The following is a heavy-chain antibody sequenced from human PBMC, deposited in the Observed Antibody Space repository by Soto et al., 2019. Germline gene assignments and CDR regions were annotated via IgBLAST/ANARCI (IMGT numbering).Heavy chain of an antibody. V-gene: IGHV1-69*13. J-gene: IGHJ6*02. CDR2: TIPTLGTA. CDR3: ARGNALDI. CDR1: GGTFSSFA. Sequence: EASVKVSCKASGGTFSSFAINWVRQAPGQGPEWMGGTIPTLGTANYAQKFQGRVTIIADETTNTASLELTSLRSEDTAVYYCARGNALDIWGQGTTVTVSS.